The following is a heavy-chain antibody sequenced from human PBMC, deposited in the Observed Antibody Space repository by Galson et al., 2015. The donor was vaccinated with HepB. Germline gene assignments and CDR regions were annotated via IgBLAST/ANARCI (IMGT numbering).Heavy chain of an antibody. CDR2: ISTSGDST. J-gene: IGHJ4*02. Sequence: SLRLSCAASGFTFSSYAMSWVRQAPGKGLEWVSAISTSGDSTYYADSVKGRFTISRDNSRNTLSLQMNSLRAEDTAVYYCAKDTPLSSSWPKYSDYWGQGTLVTVPS. CDR3: AKDTPLSSSWPKYSDY. CDR1: GFTFSSYA. D-gene: IGHD6-13*01. V-gene: IGHV3-23*01.